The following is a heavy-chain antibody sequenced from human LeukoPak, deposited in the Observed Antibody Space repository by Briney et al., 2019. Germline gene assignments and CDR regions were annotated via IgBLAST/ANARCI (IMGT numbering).Heavy chain of an antibody. CDR2: ISCSSDFI. V-gene: IGHV3-21*01. Sequence: GGSLRLSCAASGFTFFNYSMNWVRQAPGKGLEWVSSISCSSDFIYYADSLKGRFTISRDNAKNSPYLQMNSLRAEDTAVYYCARDLGGGSSSLFDYWGQGTLVTVSS. CDR3: ARDLGGGSSSLFDY. CDR1: GFTFFNYS. D-gene: IGHD6-13*01. J-gene: IGHJ4*02.